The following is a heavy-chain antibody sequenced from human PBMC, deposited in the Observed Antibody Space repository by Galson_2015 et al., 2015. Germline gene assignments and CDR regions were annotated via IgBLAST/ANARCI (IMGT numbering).Heavy chain of an antibody. D-gene: IGHD3-3*01. V-gene: IGHV1-69*01. J-gene: IGHJ6*02. CDR3: ARENDFWSGYHISTNYYYYGMDV. CDR2: IIPIFGTA. Sequence: SCAASGFTFSSYAISWVRQAPGQGLEWMGGIIPIFGTANYAQEFQGRVTITADESTSTAYMELSSLRSEDTAVYYCARENDFWSGYHISTNYYYYGMDVWGQGTTVTVSS. CDR1: GFTFSSYA.